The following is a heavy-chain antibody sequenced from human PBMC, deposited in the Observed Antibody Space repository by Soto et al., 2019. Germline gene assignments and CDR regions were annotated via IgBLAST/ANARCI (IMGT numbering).Heavy chain of an antibody. Sequence: QITLKESGPTLVKPTQTLTLTCTLSGFSLSTSGVGVGWIRKPPGKALEWLALIYWDDDKRYSPSLKSRLTAPKDTYKTQVAMKMTNRNLVDTATYYCSRSSGRFGSFAFGGQGTLVTVSS. CDR2: IYWDDDK. J-gene: IGHJ4*02. D-gene: IGHD1-26*01. CDR3: SRSSGRFGSFAF. CDR1: GFSLSTSGVG. V-gene: IGHV2-5*02.